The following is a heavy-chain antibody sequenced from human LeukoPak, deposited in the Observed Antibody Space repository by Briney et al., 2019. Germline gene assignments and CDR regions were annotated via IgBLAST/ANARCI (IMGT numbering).Heavy chain of an antibody. Sequence: TSETLSLTCTVSGGSISSYYWSWIRQPPGKGLEWIGYIYYSGSTNYNPSLKSRVTTSVDTSKNQFSLKLSSVTAADTAVYYCARGVGAPTRPFDYWGQGTLVTVSS. J-gene: IGHJ4*02. CDR2: IYYSGST. V-gene: IGHV4-59*01. CDR1: GGSISSYY. CDR3: ARGVGAPTRPFDY. D-gene: IGHD1-26*01.